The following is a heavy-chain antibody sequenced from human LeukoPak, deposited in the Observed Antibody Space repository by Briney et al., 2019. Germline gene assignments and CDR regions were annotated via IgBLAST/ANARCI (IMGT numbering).Heavy chain of an antibody. Sequence: GGSLRLSCAASGFTFSSYSMNWVRQAPGKGLEWVSYISSSSSTIYYADSVKGRFTISRDNAKNSLYLQMNSLRAEDMAVYYCARDSGIFGVVNPWGQGTLVTVSS. CDR1: GFTFSSYS. CDR3: ARDSGIFGVVNP. V-gene: IGHV3-48*01. D-gene: IGHD3-3*01. CDR2: ISSSSSTI. J-gene: IGHJ5*02.